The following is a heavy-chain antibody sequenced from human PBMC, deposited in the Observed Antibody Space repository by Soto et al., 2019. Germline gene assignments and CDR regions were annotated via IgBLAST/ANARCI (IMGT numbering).Heavy chain of an antibody. CDR1: GFTFSSYG. D-gene: IGHD2-15*01. CDR2: ISYDGSNK. V-gene: IGHV3-30*18. Sequence: QVQLVESGGGVVQPGRSLRLSCAASGFTFSSYGMHWVRQAPGKGLEWVAVISYDGSNKYYADSVKGRFTISRDNSKNPLYLQMNSLRAEDTAVYYCAKDGFCSGGSCYLYYFDYWGQGTLVTVSS. CDR3: AKDGFCSGGSCYLYYFDY. J-gene: IGHJ4*02.